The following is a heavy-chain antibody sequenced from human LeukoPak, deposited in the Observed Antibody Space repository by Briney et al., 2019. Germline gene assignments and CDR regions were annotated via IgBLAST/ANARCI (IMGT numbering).Heavy chain of an antibody. Sequence: RASVKVSCKASGYTFTSYYMHWVRQAPGQGLEWMGWISAYNGNTSYAQKLQGRVTMTTDTSTSTAYMELRSLRSDDTAVYYCARVGPGFDPWGQGTLVTVSS. CDR2: ISAYNGNT. V-gene: IGHV1-18*04. CDR3: ARVGPGFDP. CDR1: GYTFTSYY. J-gene: IGHJ5*02.